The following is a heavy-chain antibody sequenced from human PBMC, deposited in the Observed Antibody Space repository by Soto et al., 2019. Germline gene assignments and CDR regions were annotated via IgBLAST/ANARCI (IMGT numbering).Heavy chain of an antibody. D-gene: IGHD2-2*01. V-gene: IGHV3-48*01. CDR3: ARHLPDIVVEPAATLDY. Sequence: GGSLRLSCAASGFTFSSYSMNWVRQAPGKGLEWVSYISSSSSTIYYADSVKGRFTISRDNAKNSLYLQMNSLRAEDTAVYYCARHLPDIVVEPAATLDYWGQGTLVTVSS. CDR1: GFTFSSYS. J-gene: IGHJ4*02. CDR2: ISSSSSTI.